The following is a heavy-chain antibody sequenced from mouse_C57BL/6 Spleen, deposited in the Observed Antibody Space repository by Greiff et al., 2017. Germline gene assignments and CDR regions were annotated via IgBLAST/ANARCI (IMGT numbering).Heavy chain of an antibody. CDR2: IYPRSGNT. J-gene: IGHJ2*01. V-gene: IGHV1-81*01. D-gene: IGHD1-1*01. CDR1: GYTFTSYG. CDR3: ARNYGSTYFDY. Sequence: VQLQQSGAELARPGASVKLSCKASGYTFTSYGISWVKQRTGQGLEWIGEIYPRSGNTYYNEKFKGKATLTADKSSSTAYMELRSLTSEDSAVDYCARNYGSTYFDYWGQGTTLTVAS.